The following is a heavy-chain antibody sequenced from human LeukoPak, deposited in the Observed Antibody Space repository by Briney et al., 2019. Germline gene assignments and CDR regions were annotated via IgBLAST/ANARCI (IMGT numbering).Heavy chain of an antibody. Sequence: PGGSLRLSCAAFGFTFSSYAMHWVRQAPGKGLEYVSAISSNGGSTYYANSVKGRFTISRDNSKNTLYLQMNSLRAEDTAVYYCAKEKATMVRGVIISPSFDYWGQGTLVTVSS. D-gene: IGHD3-10*01. J-gene: IGHJ4*02. CDR1: GFTFSSYA. CDR2: ISSNGGST. V-gene: IGHV3-64*01. CDR3: AKEKATMVRGVIISPSFDY.